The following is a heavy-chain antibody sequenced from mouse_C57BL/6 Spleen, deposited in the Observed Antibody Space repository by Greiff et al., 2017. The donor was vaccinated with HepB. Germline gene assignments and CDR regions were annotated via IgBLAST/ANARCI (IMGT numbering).Heavy chain of an antibody. CDR1: GFTFSSYA. CDR3: AREGTSYGQFAY. Sequence: EVMLVESGGGLVKPGGSLKLSCAASGFTFSSYAMSWVRQTPEKRLEWVATISDGGSYTYYPDNVKGRFTISRDNAKNNLYLQMSHLKSEDTAMYYCAREGTSYGQFAYWGQGTLVTVSA. D-gene: IGHD5-5*01. V-gene: IGHV5-4*01. J-gene: IGHJ3*01. CDR2: ISDGGSYT.